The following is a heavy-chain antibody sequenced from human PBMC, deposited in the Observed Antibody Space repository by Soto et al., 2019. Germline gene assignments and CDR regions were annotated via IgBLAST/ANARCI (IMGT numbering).Heavy chain of an antibody. D-gene: IGHD2-2*01. CDR3: AREYCSSTSCLNWFDP. CDR2: IYHSGST. Sequence: PSETLSLTCAVSGGSISSGGYSWSWIRQPPGKGLEWIGYIYHSGSTYYNPSLKSRVTISVDTSKNQFSLKLSSVTAADTAVYYCAREYCSSTSCLNWFDPWGQGTLVTVSS. V-gene: IGHV4-30-2*01. CDR1: GGSISSGGYS. J-gene: IGHJ5*02.